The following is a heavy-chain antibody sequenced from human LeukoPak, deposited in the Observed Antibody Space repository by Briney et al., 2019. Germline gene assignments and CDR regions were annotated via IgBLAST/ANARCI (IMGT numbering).Heavy chain of an antibody. CDR1: GFTFSSYS. CDR3: ARVLAAQDYFFDY. CDR2: ISSSSSYI. V-gene: IGHV3-21*01. D-gene: IGHD6-6*01. Sequence: TSGGSLRLSCAASGFTFSSYSMNWVRQAPGKGLECVSSISSSSSYIYYADSVKGRFTISRDNAKNSLYLQMNSLRAEDTAVYYCARVLAAQDYFFDYWGQGTLVTVSS. J-gene: IGHJ4*02.